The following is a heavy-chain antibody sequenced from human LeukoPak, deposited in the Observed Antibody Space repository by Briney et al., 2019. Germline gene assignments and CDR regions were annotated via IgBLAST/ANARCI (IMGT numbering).Heavy chain of an antibody. D-gene: IGHD3-16*02. Sequence: TLSLTCTVSGYSISSGYYWGWIRQPPGKGLEWIGSIYHSGSTYYNPSLKSRVTISVDMSKNQFSLKLSSVTAADTAVYYCARDLLPRTFGGVIVIFLHAFDIWGQGTMVTVSS. CDR3: ARDLLPRTFGGVIVIFLHAFDI. CDR1: GYSISSGYY. J-gene: IGHJ3*02. CDR2: IYHSGST. V-gene: IGHV4-38-2*02.